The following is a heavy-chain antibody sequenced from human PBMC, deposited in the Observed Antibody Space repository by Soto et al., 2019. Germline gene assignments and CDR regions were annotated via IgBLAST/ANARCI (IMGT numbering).Heavy chain of an antibody. D-gene: IGHD2-2*01. V-gene: IGHV4-39*01. CDR1: GGSISSSSYY. CDR3: ARLIHCKTTSCYFDY. J-gene: IGHJ4*02. Sequence: PSETLSLTCTVSGGSISSSSYYWAWVRQPPGKGLEWIGSVYYSGTTYYNPSLKSRVTISEDTSKNQFSLKLSSVTAADTALFYCARLIHCKTTSCYFDYWGRGTLVTVSS. CDR2: VYYSGTT.